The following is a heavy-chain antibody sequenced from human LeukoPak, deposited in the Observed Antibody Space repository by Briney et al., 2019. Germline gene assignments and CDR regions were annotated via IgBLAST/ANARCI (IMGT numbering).Heavy chain of an antibody. J-gene: IGHJ6*03. V-gene: IGHV1-8*01. D-gene: IGHD3-3*01. Sequence: GASVKVSCKASGYTFTSYDINWVRQATGQGLEWMGWMNPNSGNTGYAQKFQGRVTMTRNTSIGTAYMELSSLRSEDTAVYYCARGGRIITIFGVASYYYYYYMDVWGKGTTVTVSS. CDR2: MNPNSGNT. CDR3: ARGGRIITIFGVASYYYYYYMDV. CDR1: GYTFTSYD.